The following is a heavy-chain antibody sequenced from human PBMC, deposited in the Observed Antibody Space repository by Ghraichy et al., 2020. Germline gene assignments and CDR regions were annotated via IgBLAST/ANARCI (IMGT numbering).Heavy chain of an antibody. V-gene: IGHV4-34*01. CDR1: GGSFSDYY. CDR3: ARSTPYCYGGSCYSLYVGKTFDY. J-gene: IGHJ4*02. D-gene: IGHD2-15*01. CDR2: INHSGST. Sequence: SQTLSLTCAVYGGSFSDYYWSWIRQPPGKGLEWIGEINHSGSTNYNPSLKSRVTLSVDTSKDQFSLKLSSVTAADTAVYYCARSTPYCYGGSCYSLYVGKTFDYWGQGTLVTVSS.